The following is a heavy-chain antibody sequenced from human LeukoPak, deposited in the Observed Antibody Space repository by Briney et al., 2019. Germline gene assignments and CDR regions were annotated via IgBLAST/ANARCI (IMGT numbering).Heavy chain of an antibody. D-gene: IGHD3-3*01. CDR3: ARGGISIFGVVIYMDV. V-gene: IGHV3-20*04. Sequence: GGSLRLSCAASGFSFDDYGMSWVRQAPGKGLEWVSGINWNGGSTGYADSVKGRFTISKDNAKNSLSLQMNSLRVEDTALYYCARGGISIFGVVIYMDVWGKGTAVTVSS. CDR1: GFSFDDYG. CDR2: INWNGGST. J-gene: IGHJ6*03.